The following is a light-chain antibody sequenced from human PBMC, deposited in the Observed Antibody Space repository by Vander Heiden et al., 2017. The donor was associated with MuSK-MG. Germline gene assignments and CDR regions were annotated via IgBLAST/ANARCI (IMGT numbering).Light chain of an antibody. V-gene: IGKV4-1*01. CDR2: WAS. J-gene: IGKJ1*01. Sequence: DIVMTQSPDSLAVSLGERATINCRSSQNVLYSPNTQNYLAWFQQKPGQPPKLLSYWASTRESGVPDRFTGSGAGTYFTLTINSLQAEEVAVYFCHTSYNPPWTFGQGTKGEIK. CDR3: HTSYNPPWT. CDR1: QNVLYSPNTQNY.